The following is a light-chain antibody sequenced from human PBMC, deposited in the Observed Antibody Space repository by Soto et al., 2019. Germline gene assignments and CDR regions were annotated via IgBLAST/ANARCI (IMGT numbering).Light chain of an antibody. J-gene: IGLJ2*01. CDR2: DVT. CDR3: CSYAGRDDDDVV. CDR1: SNDVGGYNY. V-gene: IGLV2-11*01. Sequence: QSALTQPRSVSGSPGQSVTISCTGTSNDVGGYNYVSWYQQYPGKAPKLIIYDVTKRPSGVPDRFSGSKSGNTASLTISGLQAEDEADYYCCSYAGRDDDDVVFGGGTKLTVL.